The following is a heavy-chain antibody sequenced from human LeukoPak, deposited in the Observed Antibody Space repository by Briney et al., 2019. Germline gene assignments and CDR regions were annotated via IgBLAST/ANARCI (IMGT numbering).Heavy chain of an antibody. CDR1: GVSISSYY. V-gene: IGHV4-4*07. CDR2: IYTGGST. CDR3: ARSLIAVAAFDI. J-gene: IGHJ3*02. Sequence: PSETLSLTCTVSGVSISSYYWSWIRQPAGKGLEWLGRIYTGGSTNYNPTFQSRVTLSRDTSKNQIFLKLNAVTAADTAVYYCARSLIAVAAFDIWGQGTMVTVPS. D-gene: IGHD6-19*01.